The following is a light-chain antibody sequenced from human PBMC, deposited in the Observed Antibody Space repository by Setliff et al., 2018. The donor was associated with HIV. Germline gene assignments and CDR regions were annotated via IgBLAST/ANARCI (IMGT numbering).Light chain of an antibody. CDR2: EVT. CDR1: SSDVGNYNY. J-gene: IGLJ1*01. V-gene: IGLV2-14*01. CDR3: SSYTTNTTFV. Sequence: QSALTQPASVSGSPGQSITISRTGTSSDVGNYNYVSWYQQHPGKAPKLMIYEVTYRPSGVSNRFSGSKSGNTASLTISGLQAEDEADYYCSSYTTNTTFVFGTGTKVTV.